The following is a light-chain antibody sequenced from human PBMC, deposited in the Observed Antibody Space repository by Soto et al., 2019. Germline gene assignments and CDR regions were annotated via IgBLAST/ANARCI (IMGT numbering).Light chain of an antibody. Sequence: EIVLTQSPAPLSLSPGERGTLSCRASESVTDYLAWYQQKPGQAPRLLVYDVSNRAAGIPTRFSGGGSGTDFTLTISNVEPEDFAGYYCQQRSDWPWTFGQGTKVDI. J-gene: IGKJ1*01. V-gene: IGKV3-11*01. CDR1: ESVTDY. CDR2: DVS. CDR3: QQRSDWPWT.